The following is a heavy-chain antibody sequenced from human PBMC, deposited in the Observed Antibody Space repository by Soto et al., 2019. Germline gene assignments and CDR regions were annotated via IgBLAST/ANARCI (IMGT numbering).Heavy chain of an antibody. CDR3: ARVSAYCGGACYPSYFQH. V-gene: IGHV4-59*08. CDR1: GGSISSYY. Sequence: QVQLQESGPGLVKPSETLSLTCTVSGGSISSYYWSWIRQPPGKGLEWIGYIYYSGSTNYNPSLKRRVTISVDTSKNQFSLKLSSVTAADTAVYYCARVSAYCGGACYPSYFQHWGQGTLVTVSS. J-gene: IGHJ1*01. CDR2: IYYSGST. D-gene: IGHD2-21*02.